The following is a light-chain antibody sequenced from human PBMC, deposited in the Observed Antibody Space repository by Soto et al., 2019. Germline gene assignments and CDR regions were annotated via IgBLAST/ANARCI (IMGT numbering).Light chain of an antibody. CDR3: LQTYNLPRT. Sequence: IQLTQSPSSLSASVGDRVTITCRASQGISSYLAWYQQIPWKAPKLLIYAASSLQSGVPSRFSGSGSGTDFTLTIRNMQREDFATYYCLQTYNLPRTFGQGTKVDIK. CDR2: AAS. J-gene: IGKJ1*01. CDR1: QGISSY. V-gene: IGKV1-9*01.